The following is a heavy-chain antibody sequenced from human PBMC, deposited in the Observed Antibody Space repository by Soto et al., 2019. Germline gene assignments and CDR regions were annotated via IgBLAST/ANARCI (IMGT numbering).Heavy chain of an antibody. CDR2: ISAHNGNT. CDR3: ARGRYGDY. D-gene: IGHD1-1*01. V-gene: IGHV1-18*01. J-gene: IGHJ4*02. Sequence: QVHLVQSGAEVKKPGASVKVSCKASGYTFTSYGITWVRQAPGQGREWMGWISAHNGNTDYGQKLQGRVIVTRDTSTRTAYMELRSLRSDDTAVYYCARGRYGDYWGQGALVTVSS. CDR1: GYTFTSYG.